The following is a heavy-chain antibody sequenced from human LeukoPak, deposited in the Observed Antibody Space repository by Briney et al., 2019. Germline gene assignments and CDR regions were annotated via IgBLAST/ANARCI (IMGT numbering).Heavy chain of an antibody. Sequence: SVKVSCKASGGTFSSYAISWVRQAPGQGLEWMGGIIPIFGTANYAQKFQGRVTITADKSASTAYMELSSLRSEDTAVYYCASVDSSGWTGPFDYWGQGTLVTVSS. D-gene: IGHD6-19*01. V-gene: IGHV1-69*06. CDR1: GGTFSSYA. CDR2: IIPIFGTA. CDR3: ASVDSSGWTGPFDY. J-gene: IGHJ4*02.